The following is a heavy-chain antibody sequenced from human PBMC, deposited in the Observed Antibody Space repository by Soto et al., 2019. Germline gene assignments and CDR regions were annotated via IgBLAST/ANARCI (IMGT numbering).Heavy chain of an antibody. CDR1: GGSISSGDYY. CDR2: IYYSGST. Sequence: SETLSLTCTVSGGSISSGDYYWSWIRQVPGKGLEWIGYIYYSGSTYYNPSLKSRVTISVDTSKNQFSLKLSSVTAADTAVYYCARDNILGILYGGMDVWGQGTTVTVSS. CDR3: ARDNILGILYGGMDV. V-gene: IGHV4-30-4*08. J-gene: IGHJ6*02. D-gene: IGHD3-3*01.